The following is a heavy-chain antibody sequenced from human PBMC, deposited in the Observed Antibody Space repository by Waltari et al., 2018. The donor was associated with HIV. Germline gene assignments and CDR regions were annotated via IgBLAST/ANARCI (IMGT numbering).Heavy chain of an antibody. CDR3: ARETTGSGYAMDV. CDR1: GFTFSTMH. CDR2: IWYDGTTK. D-gene: IGHD3-10*01. Sequence: QVQLVESGGGMVQPGKSLRLSCATSGFTFSTMHWHWVRQAPGEGLEWLALIWYDGTTKRYADSVKGRFTVSGDNSMNTVYLQMNSLRVDDTAVYYCARETTGSGYAMDVWGQGTTVTVSS. V-gene: IGHV3-33*01. J-gene: IGHJ6*02.